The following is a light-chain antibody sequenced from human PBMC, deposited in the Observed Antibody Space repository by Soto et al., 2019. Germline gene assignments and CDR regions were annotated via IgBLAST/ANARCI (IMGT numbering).Light chain of an antibody. CDR2: EVS. Sequence: QSVLTQPASVSGSPGQSITISCTGTSSDVGNYKYVSWYQQHPGKAPKLMIYEVSNRPSGVSNRFSGSKSGNTASLTISGLQDEEETDYYCFSYKSSGTYVFGTGTKVTVL. CDR1: SSDVGNYKY. J-gene: IGLJ1*01. CDR3: FSYKSSGTYV. V-gene: IGLV2-14*01.